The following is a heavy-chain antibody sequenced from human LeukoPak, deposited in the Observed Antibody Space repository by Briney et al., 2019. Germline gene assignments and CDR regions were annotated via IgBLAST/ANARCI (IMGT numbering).Heavy chain of an antibody. V-gene: IGHV3-23*01. CDR1: GFTFSSYA. Sequence: GVLRLSCAASGFTFSSYAMSWVRQAPGKGLECVSSISGSDGSTYYADSVKGRFTISRDNSKNTLYLQMNSLRAEDTAVYYCAKAGNIRFDYWGQGTLVAVSS. CDR3: AKAGNIRFDY. D-gene: IGHD2/OR15-2a*01. J-gene: IGHJ4*02. CDR2: ISGSDGST.